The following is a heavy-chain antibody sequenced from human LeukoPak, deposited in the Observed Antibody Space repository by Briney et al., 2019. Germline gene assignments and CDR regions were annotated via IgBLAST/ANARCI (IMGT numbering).Heavy chain of an antibody. J-gene: IGHJ4*02. Sequence: MTSETLSLTCTVSGGSISSGGYYWSWIRQHPGKGLEWIGYIYYSGSTYYNPSLKSRVTISVDTSKNQFSLKLSSVTAADTAVYYCARVPAKYCSSTSCSHAYDYWGQGTLVTVSS. V-gene: IGHV4-31*03. CDR3: ARVPAKYCSSTSCSHAYDY. CDR1: GGSISSGGYY. D-gene: IGHD2-2*01. CDR2: IYYSGST.